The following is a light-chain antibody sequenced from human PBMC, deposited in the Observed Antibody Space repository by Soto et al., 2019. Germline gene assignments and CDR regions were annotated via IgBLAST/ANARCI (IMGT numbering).Light chain of an antibody. J-gene: IGKJ4*01. Sequence: DIQMTQSPSSLSATVGDRVTISFQASQDINNFLNWYQQKPGKAPKLLIYDASDLAAGVPSRFSGSGSGTDFTLTISSLQPEDFATYYCQQANSFPLTFGGGTKVDIK. V-gene: IGKV1-33*01. CDR1: QDINNF. CDR3: QQANSFPLT. CDR2: DAS.